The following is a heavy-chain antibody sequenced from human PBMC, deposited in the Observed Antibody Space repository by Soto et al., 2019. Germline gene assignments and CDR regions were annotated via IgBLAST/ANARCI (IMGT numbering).Heavy chain of an antibody. J-gene: IGHJ4*02. D-gene: IGHD4-17*01. CDR1: GFTFSSYS. V-gene: IGHV3-48*01. Sequence: LRLSCAASGFTFSSYSMDWVRQAPGQGLEWVSYISSSSRTTYYADSVKGRFTISRDNAKNSLYLQMNSLRAGDTAVYYCAADILYGDYAHFDYWGQGTLVTVSS. CDR3: AADILYGDYAHFDY. CDR2: ISSSSRTT.